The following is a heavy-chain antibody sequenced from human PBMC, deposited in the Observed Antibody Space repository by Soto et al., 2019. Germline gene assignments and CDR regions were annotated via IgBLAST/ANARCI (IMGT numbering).Heavy chain of an antibody. D-gene: IGHD5-12*01. CDR3: AKSGWLQTYYFDY. CDR1: GFTFSSYG. CDR2: ISYDGSNK. J-gene: IGHJ4*02. V-gene: IGHV3-30*18. Sequence: GGSLRLSCAASGFTFSSYGMHWVRQAPGRGLEWVAVISYDGSNKYYADSVKGRFTISRDNSKNTLYLQMNSLRAEDTAVYYCAKSGWLQTYYFDYWGKGTRVTVSS.